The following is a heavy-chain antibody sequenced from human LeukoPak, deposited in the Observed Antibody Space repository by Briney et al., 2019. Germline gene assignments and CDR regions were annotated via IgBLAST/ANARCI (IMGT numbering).Heavy chain of an antibody. CDR2: ISAYNGNT. CDR1: GYTFTSYG. Sequence: GASVKVSCKASGYTFTSYGISWVRQAPGQGLEWMGWISAYNGNTNYAQKLQGRVTMTTDTSTSTAYMELRSLRSDDTAVYYCARDPYYYDSSGYYYWGQGTQVTVSS. D-gene: IGHD3-22*01. J-gene: IGHJ4*02. V-gene: IGHV1-18*01. CDR3: ARDPYYYDSSGYYY.